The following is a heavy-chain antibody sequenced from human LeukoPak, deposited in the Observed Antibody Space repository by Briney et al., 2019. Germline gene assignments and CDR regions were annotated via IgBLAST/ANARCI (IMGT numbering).Heavy chain of an antibody. Sequence: NPGGSLRLSCAASGFTLSDYYMSWIRQAPGKGLEWVSYISSSGSTIYYADSVKGRFTISRDNAKNSLYLQMNSLRAEDTAVYYCARDGVTKAAAGTGSDYWGQGTLVTVSS. CDR2: ISSSGSTI. CDR3: ARDGVTKAAAGTGSDY. D-gene: IGHD6-13*01. CDR1: GFTLSDYY. J-gene: IGHJ4*02. V-gene: IGHV3-11*01.